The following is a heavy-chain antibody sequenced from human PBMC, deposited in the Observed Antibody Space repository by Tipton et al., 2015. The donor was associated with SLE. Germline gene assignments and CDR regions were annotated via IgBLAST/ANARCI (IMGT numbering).Heavy chain of an antibody. V-gene: IGHV3-30*18. Sequence: QLVQSGRGVVQPGRSLRLSCAASGFTFSSYGMHWVCQAPGKGLEWVAVISYDGSNKYYADSVKGRFTISRDNSKNTLYLQMNSLRAEDTAVYYCAKAGYYYDSSGYSLDYWGQGTLVTVSS. J-gene: IGHJ4*02. D-gene: IGHD3-22*01. CDR2: ISYDGSNK. CDR1: GFTFSSYG. CDR3: AKAGYYYDSSGYSLDY.